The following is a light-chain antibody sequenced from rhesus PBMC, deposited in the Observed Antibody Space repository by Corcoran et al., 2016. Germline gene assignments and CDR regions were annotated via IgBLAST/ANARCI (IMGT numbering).Light chain of an antibody. Sequence: DIQMTQSPSSLSASVGDKVTITCRASQGISNALAWYQQKPGNAPKLLIYAASTLQSGVPSRFSGIGSWTDFTLTISSLPPEDFAVYYCQQRNNYPRTFGQGPKVEIK. V-gene: IGKV1-33*01. CDR3: QQRNNYPRT. CDR1: QGISNA. J-gene: IGKJ1*01. CDR2: AAS.